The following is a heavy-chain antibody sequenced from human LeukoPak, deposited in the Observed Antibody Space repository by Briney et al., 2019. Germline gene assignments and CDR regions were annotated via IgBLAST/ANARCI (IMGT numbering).Heavy chain of an antibody. Sequence: PSETLSLTCTVSGGSISSSSYFWGWIRQPPGKGLEWIGSIYYSGSIYYNPSLKSRVTISVDTSKNQFSLKLSSVTAADTAVYYCARRSGSYYATHFDYWGQGTLVTVSS. CDR1: GGSISSSSYF. CDR2: IYYSGSI. CDR3: ARRSGSYYATHFDY. V-gene: IGHV4-39*01. D-gene: IGHD1-26*01. J-gene: IGHJ4*02.